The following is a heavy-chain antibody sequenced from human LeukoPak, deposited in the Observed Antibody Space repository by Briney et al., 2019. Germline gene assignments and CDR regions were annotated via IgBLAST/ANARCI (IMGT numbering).Heavy chain of an antibody. V-gene: IGHV1-8*01. CDR1: GYTFTTSY. J-gene: IGHJ4*02. CDR2: MNPNSGKT. D-gene: IGHD6-13*01. Sequence: GDSVKLSCNASGYTFTTSYINWVRQATGHGLEWMRWMNPNSGKTSSAQKFQGRLTMTKNTSTSTAYMEVTGLRFEDTAIYYCARGRPGPAGAGTYDFWGQGTLITVSS. CDR3: ARGRPGPAGAGTYDF.